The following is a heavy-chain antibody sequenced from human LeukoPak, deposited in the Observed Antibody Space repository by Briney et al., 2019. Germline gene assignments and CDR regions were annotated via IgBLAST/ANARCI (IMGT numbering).Heavy chain of an antibody. V-gene: IGHV1-18*01. D-gene: IGHD2-15*01. Sequence: ASVKVSCKASGYTFTSYGISWVRQAPGQGLEWMGWIIAYNANTNYAQKLQGRVTMTTDTSTSTAYMELRSLRSDDTAVYYCARDSRGYCSGGSCYSSSYFDFWGQGTLVTVSS. CDR1: GYTFTSYG. J-gene: IGHJ4*02. CDR2: IIAYNANT. CDR3: ARDSRGYCSGGSCYSSSYFDF.